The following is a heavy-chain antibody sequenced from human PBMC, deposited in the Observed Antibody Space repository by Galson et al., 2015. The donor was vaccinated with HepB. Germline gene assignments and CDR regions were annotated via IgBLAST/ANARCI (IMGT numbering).Heavy chain of an antibody. CDR3: ARDRRHGIAVAGILVY. D-gene: IGHD6-19*01. V-gene: IGHV1-2*02. CDR2: INPNSGGT. J-gene: IGHJ4*02. CDR1: GYTFTGYY. Sequence: SVKVSCKASGYTFTGYYMHWVRQAPGQGLEWMGWINPNSGGTNYAQKFQGRVTMTRDTSISTAYMELSRLRSDDTAVYYCARDRRHGIAVAGILVYWGQGTLVTVSS.